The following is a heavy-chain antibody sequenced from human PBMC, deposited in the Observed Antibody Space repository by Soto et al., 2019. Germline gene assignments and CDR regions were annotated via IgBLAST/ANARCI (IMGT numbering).Heavy chain of an antibody. CDR1: GFTFTTYA. J-gene: IGHJ4*02. D-gene: IGHD6-6*01. CDR2: ISGSAGIT. Sequence: EVQLLESGGGLVQPGGSLRLSCAASGFTFTTYAMSWVRQASGKGLKWVSAISGSAGITYYADSVKGRFTISRHNSKNTPYLQMNSLRAEDTAVYYCAKNWDTTFSSSSHWGQGTLVSVSS. CDR3: AKNWDTTFSSSSH. V-gene: IGHV3-23*01.